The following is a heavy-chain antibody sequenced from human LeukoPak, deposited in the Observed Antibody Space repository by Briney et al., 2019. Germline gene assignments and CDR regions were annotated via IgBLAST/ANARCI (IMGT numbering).Heavy chain of an antibody. CDR3: ARDLKYYYDSSGYYEAGY. CDR2: IIPIFGTA. V-gene: IGHV1-69*05. Sequence: SVKVSCKASGGTFSSYAISWVRQAPGQGLEWMGRIIPIFGTANYAQKFQGRVTITTDESTSTAYMELSSRRSEDTAVYYCARDLKYYYDSSGYYEAGYWGQGTLVTVSS. J-gene: IGHJ4*02. CDR1: GGTFSSYA. D-gene: IGHD3-22*01.